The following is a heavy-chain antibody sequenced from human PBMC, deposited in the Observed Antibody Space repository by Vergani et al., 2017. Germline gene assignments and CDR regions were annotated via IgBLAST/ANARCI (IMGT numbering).Heavy chain of an antibody. CDR3: ARSATVTTFGGFGELPLDY. Sequence: QVQLVESGGGVVQPGRSLRLSCAASGFTFSSYAMHWVRQAPGKGLEWVAVISYDGSNKYYADSVKGRFTISRDNSKNTLYLQMNSLRAEDTAVYYCARSATVTTFGGFGELPLDYWGQGTLVTVSS. CDR1: GFTFSSYA. D-gene: IGHD3-10*01. V-gene: IGHV3-30-3*01. J-gene: IGHJ4*02. CDR2: ISYDGSNK.